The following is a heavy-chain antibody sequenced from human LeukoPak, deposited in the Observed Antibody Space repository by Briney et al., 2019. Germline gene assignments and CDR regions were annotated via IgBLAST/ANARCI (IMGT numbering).Heavy chain of an antibody. D-gene: IGHD3-10*01. V-gene: IGHV1-69*04. Sequence: SVKVSCKASGGTFSSYAISWVRQAPGQGLEWMGRIIPILGIANYAQKFQGRVTITADKSTSTAYMELSSLRSEDTAVYYCARGRRFGELLSAYWGQGTLVTVSS. CDR2: IIPILGIA. CDR1: GGTFSSYA. J-gene: IGHJ4*02. CDR3: ARGRRFGELLSAY.